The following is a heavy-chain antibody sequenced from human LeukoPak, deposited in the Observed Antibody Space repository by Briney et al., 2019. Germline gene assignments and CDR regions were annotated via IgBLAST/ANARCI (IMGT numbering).Heavy chain of an antibody. Sequence: SETLSLTCTVSGGSISSSSYYWGWIRQPPGKGLEWIGSIYYSGSTYYNPSLKSRVTISVDTSKNQFSLKLSSVTAADTAVYYCARSNLEWLFGGAFDIWGQGTMVTVSS. CDR2: IYYSGST. V-gene: IGHV4-39*07. D-gene: IGHD3-3*01. CDR1: GGSISSSSYY. J-gene: IGHJ3*02. CDR3: ARSNLEWLFGGAFDI.